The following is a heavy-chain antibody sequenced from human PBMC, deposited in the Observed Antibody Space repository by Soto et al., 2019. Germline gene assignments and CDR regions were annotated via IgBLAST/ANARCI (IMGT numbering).Heavy chain of an antibody. CDR1: GFIFSNFG. CDR2: IASDETIK. Sequence: GGSLRLSCVESGFIFSNFGMQWVRQSPGKGLEWVAVIASDETIKQYADSVRGRFAISRDNSKDTLYLQMTSLRAEDTAIYYCARGLRSVLEYWGQGTLLTLSS. J-gene: IGHJ4*02. D-gene: IGHD6-6*01. V-gene: IGHV3-33*01. CDR3: ARGLRSVLEY.